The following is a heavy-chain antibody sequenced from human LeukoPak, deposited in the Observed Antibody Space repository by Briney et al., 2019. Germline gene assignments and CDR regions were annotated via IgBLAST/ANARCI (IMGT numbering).Heavy chain of an antibody. D-gene: IGHD3-22*01. CDR2: ISAYNGNT. V-gene: IGHV1-18*01. CDR1: GGTFSSYA. Sequence: ASVKVSCKASGGTFSSYAISWVRQAPGQGLEWMGWISAYNGNTNYAQKLQGRVTMTTDTSTSTAYMELRSLRSDDTAVYYCARVTDYYDSSGYLYNWFDPWGQGTLVTVSS. CDR3: ARVTDYYDSSGYLYNWFDP. J-gene: IGHJ5*02.